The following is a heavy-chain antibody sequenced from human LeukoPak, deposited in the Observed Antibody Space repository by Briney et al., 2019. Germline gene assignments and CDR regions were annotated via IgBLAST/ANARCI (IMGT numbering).Heavy chain of an antibody. D-gene: IGHD5-24*01. V-gene: IGHV6-1*01. Sequence: SQTLSLTCAISGDSVSSNSEAWNWIRQSPSRGLEWLGRTYYRSKWYNDYAVSVKSRITIFPDTSKNQFSLHLNSVTPEDTAVYYCARGRQWLNWFDPWGQGTLVTVSS. CDR3: ARGRQWLNWFDP. J-gene: IGHJ5*02. CDR2: TYYRSKWYN. CDR1: GDSVSSNSEA.